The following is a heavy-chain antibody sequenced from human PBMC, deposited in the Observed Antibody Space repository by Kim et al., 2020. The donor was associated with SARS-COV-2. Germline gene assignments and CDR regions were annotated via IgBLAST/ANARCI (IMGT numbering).Heavy chain of an antibody. CDR2: KK. CDR3: AREATVALDY. Sequence: KKYYADSGERRFTISRDKSKNTLYLQMNSLRAEDTAVYYCAREATVALDYWGQGTLVTVSS. J-gene: IGHJ4*02. V-gene: IGHV3-33*01. D-gene: IGHD4-17*01.